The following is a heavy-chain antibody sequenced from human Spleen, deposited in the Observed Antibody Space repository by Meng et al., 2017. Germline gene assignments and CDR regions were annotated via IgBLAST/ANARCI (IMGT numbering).Heavy chain of an antibody. Sequence: ASVKVSCKASGYTFTNYAMNLVRQAPGQGLEWMGWINTYTWNPTYAQGFTGRFVFSLDSSVSTAYLQISSLTAEDRAVYYWARESTYSHTFNIWGQGTAVTVSS. V-gene: IGHV7-4-1*02. CDR3: ARESTYSHTFNI. D-gene: IGHD5-12*01. CDR1: GYTFTNYA. CDR2: INTYTWNP. J-gene: IGHJ3*02.